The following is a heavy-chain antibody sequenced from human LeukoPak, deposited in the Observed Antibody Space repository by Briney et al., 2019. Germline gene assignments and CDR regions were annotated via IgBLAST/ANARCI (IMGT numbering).Heavy chain of an antibody. CDR1: GGSISSSGYS. D-gene: IGHD7-27*01. V-gene: IGHV4-30-2*01. Sequence: SETLSVTCAVSGGSISSSGYSCSWIRQPPGKGLEWIGYIYHSGSTYYNPSLKSRVTISVDRSKNQFSLKLSSVTAADTAVYYCARVSWGNSFYYWGQGTLVTVSS. CDR3: ARVSWGNSFYY. CDR2: IYHSGST. J-gene: IGHJ4*02.